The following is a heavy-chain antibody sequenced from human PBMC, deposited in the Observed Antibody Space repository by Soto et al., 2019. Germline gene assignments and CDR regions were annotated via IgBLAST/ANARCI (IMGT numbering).Heavy chain of an antibody. D-gene: IGHD3-10*01. CDR1: GGSISSYY. J-gene: IGHJ3*02. V-gene: IGHV4-59*01. Sequence: SETLSLTCTVSGGSISSYYLSWIRQPPGKGLEWIGYIYYSGSTNYNPSLKSRVTISVDTSKNQFSLKLSSVTAADTAVYYCARVGSITMVRGVIDNDAFDIWGQGTMVTVSS. CDR3: ARVGSITMVRGVIDNDAFDI. CDR2: IYYSGST.